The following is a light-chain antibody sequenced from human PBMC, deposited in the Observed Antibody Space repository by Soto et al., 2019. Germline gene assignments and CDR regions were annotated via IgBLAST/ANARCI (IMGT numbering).Light chain of an antibody. CDR1: QSISGS. J-gene: IGKJ1*01. CDR2: EAS. CDR3: QQYNGYWT. Sequence: DIQMTQSPSTLSASVGDRVTITCRASQSISGSLAWYQQKPGKAPRLLIYEASNLKSAVPSRFSGSGSGTEYTLTISSLQPDDSASYYCQQYNGYWTFGQGTRVDIK. V-gene: IGKV1-5*03.